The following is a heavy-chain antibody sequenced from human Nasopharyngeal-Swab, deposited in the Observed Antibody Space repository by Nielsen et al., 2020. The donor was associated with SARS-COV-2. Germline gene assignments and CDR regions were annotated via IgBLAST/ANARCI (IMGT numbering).Heavy chain of an antibody. D-gene: IGHD3-16*01. Sequence: SGRSAVQGLEWIGRIYYSGSTYYNPSLKSRVTISVDTSKNQFSLKLSSVTPADTTVYYCARRVARAPRHEGDYYYGMDVWGQGTTVTVSS. V-gene: IGHV4-39*01. J-gene: IGHJ6*02. CDR3: ARRVARAPRHEGDYYYGMDV. CDR2: IYYSGST.